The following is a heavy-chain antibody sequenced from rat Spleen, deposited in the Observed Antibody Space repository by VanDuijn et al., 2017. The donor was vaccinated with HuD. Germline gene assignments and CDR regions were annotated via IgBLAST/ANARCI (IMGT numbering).Heavy chain of an antibody. V-gene: IGHV5-7*01. Sequence: EVQLVESGGGLVQPGRSLKLSCAASGFTFSDYYMAWVRQAPKKGLEWVATINYDGRSTFYRDSVKGRFTISRDNAKSTLYLQMDSLRSEDTATYYCARRHYGYTDYFDYWGQGVMVTVSS. D-gene: IGHD1-11*01. CDR2: INYDGRST. J-gene: IGHJ2*01. CDR1: GFTFSDYY. CDR3: ARRHYGYTDYFDY.